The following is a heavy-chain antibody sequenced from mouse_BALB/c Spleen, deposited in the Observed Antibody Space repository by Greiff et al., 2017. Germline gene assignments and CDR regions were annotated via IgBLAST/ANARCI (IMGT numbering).Heavy chain of an antibody. CDR1: GFTFSSYT. D-gene: IGHD2-1*01. CDR3: ARSYGNYYAMDY. CDR2: ISNGGGST. V-gene: IGHV5-12-2*01. J-gene: IGHJ4*01. Sequence: EVMLVESGGGLVQPGGSLKLSCAASGFTFSSYTMSWVRQTPEKRLEWVAYISNGGGSTYYPDTVKGRFTISRANAKNTLYLQMSSLKSEDTAMYYCARSYGNYYAMDYWGQGTSVTVSS.